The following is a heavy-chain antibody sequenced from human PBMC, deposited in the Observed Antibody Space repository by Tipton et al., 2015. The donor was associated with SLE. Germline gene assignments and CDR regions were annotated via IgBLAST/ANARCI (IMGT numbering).Heavy chain of an antibody. D-gene: IGHD6-13*01. CDR3: ARAQRLVRWFDP. V-gene: IGHV4-4*02. J-gene: IGHJ5*02. CDR2: IYHSGST. Sequence: GSLRLSCTVSGGSISSNWWSWVRQPPGKGLEWIGEIYHSGSTNYNPSLKSRVTISVDTSKKQFSLKVSSVTAADTAVYYCARAQRLVRWFDPWGQGTLVTVSS. CDR1: GGSISSNW.